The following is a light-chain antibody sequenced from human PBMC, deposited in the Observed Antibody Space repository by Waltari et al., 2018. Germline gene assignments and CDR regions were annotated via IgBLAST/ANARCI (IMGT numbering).Light chain of an antibody. J-gene: IGLJ3*02. Sequence: QTVVTQEPLLSVSPGGTVTLTCGLNSGSVSTSYYPSWYQQTPGQAPRTLIYSPDTRSSGVPDRFSGSILGNKAALTITGAQADDESDYYCVLYMGSGIWVFGGGTKLTVL. CDR1: SGSVSTSYY. V-gene: IGLV8-61*01. CDR2: SPD. CDR3: VLYMGSGIWV.